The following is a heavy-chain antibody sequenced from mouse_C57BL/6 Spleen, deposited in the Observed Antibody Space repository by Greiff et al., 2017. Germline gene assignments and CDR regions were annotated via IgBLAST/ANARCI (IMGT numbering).Heavy chain of an antibody. D-gene: IGHD1-1*01. CDR2: IYPGDGDT. V-gene: IGHV1-82*01. CDR1: GYAFSSSW. CDR3: ARLRITTVVAPFDY. Sequence: VKLMESGPELVKPGASVKISCKASGYAFSSSWMNWVKQRPGKGLEWIGRIYPGDGDTNYNGKFKGKATLTADKSSSTAYMQLSSLTSEDSAVYFCARLRITTVVAPFDYWGQGTTLTVSS. J-gene: IGHJ2*01.